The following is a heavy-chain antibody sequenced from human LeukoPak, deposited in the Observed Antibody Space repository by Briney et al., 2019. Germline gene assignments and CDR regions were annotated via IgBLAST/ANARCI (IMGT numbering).Heavy chain of an antibody. CDR3: ARDDPFYGSGVIDY. D-gene: IGHD3-10*01. J-gene: IGHJ4*02. Sequence: SVTVSCKASLGTFSSYAISWVRQAPGQGLEWMGRIIPIFGTANYAQKFQGRVTITADESTSTAYMELSSLRSEDTAVYYCARDDPFYGSGVIDYWGQGTLVTVSS. CDR1: LGTFSSYA. V-gene: IGHV1-69*01. CDR2: IIPIFGTA.